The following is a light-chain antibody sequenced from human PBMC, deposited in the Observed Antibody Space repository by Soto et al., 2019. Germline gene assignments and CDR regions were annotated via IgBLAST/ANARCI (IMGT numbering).Light chain of an antibody. V-gene: IGLV2-14*01. CDR1: ISDVGNYNY. Sequence: PGSVCGSPGRSIPISCSRTISDVGNYNYVSWYQQYPGRVPKLLIYMVSNRASGVPNRFSGSTSGNTASLTISGLQAEDQADYFCTSPTPGSLYVFGTGTKVTVL. CDR3: TSPTPGSLYV. J-gene: IGLJ1*01. CDR2: MVS.